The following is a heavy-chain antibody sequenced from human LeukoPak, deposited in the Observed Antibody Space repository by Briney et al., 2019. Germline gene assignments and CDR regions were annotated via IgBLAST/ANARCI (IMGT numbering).Heavy chain of an antibody. CDR2: IYYSGST. Sequence: SETLSLTCTVSGGSCRSTSYYLGWIRKPPGKGLEWIGSIYYSGSTYYNPSLKSRVTISVDTSKNQFSLRLSSVTAADTAVYYCATQNYGAYNWFDPWGQGTLVTVYS. CDR3: ATQNYGAYNWFDP. CDR1: GGSCRSTSYY. J-gene: IGHJ5*02. D-gene: IGHD4-17*01. V-gene: IGHV4-39*01.